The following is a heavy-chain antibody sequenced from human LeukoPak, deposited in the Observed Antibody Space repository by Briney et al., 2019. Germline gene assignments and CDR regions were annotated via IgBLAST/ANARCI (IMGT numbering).Heavy chain of an antibody. D-gene: IGHD3-22*01. CDR3: ASDSSDYYLGYFDY. CDR2: ISSSSSYI. Sequence: GGSLRLSCAASGFTFSSYSMNWVRQAPGKGLEWDSSISSSSSYIYYADSVKGRFTISRDNAKTSLYLQMNSLRAEDTAVYYCASDSSDYYLGYFDYWGQGTLVTVSP. V-gene: IGHV3-21*01. J-gene: IGHJ4*02. CDR1: GFTFSSYS.